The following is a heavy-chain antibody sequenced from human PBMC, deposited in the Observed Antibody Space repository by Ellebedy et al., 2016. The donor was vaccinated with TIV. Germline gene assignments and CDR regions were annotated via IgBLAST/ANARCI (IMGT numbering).Heavy chain of an antibody. V-gene: IGHV4-39*06. D-gene: IGHD6-19*01. J-gene: IGHJ4*02. CDR2: AYYSGAT. CDR1: GGSIRRSSYY. CDR3: GVGGGIAVADS. Sequence: MPSETLSLTCTVSGGSIRRSSYYWRWIRQPPGKGLEWIGSAYYSGATYYNPSLKSRVTVSVDSSKKLFPLNLSSVTASDTAVYYCGVGGGIAVADSWGQGTLVTVSS.